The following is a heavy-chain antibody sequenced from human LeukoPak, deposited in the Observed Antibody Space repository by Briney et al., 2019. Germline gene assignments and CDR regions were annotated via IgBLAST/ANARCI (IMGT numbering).Heavy chain of an antibody. D-gene: IGHD2-2*01. Sequence: GGSLRLSCAASGFIVSTNYMSWVRQAPGKGLEWVSVLYSGGTTYYADSVKGRFTISRDNSKNTLYLQMNSLRAEDTAVYYCAREYRPSDIVVVPSAADYWGQGTLVTVSS. J-gene: IGHJ4*02. CDR3: AREYRPSDIVVVPSAADY. V-gene: IGHV3-66*01. CDR2: LYSGGTT. CDR1: GFIVSTNY.